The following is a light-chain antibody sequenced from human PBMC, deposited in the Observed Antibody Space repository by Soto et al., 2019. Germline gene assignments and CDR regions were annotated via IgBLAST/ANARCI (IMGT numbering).Light chain of an antibody. CDR2: KAS. Sequence: DIQMTQSPSTLSASVGDRVTITCRASQSISSWLAWYQQKPGKAPKLLIYKASSLESGVPSRFSGSGSGTELTLTIISLQPDDFETYYCQQYNSYWTFGQGTKVEIK. J-gene: IGKJ1*01. CDR3: QQYNSYWT. V-gene: IGKV1-5*03. CDR1: QSISSW.